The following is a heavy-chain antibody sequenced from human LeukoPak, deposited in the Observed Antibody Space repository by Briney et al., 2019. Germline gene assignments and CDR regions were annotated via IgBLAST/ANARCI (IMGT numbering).Heavy chain of an antibody. V-gene: IGHV3-11*01. J-gene: IGHJ4*02. CDR3: ARYCYDSSGHYYFDY. CDR2: ISSSGSTI. D-gene: IGHD3-22*01. Sequence: GGSLRLSCAASGFTFSDYYMNHIRQAPGKGLEWVSYISSSGSTIYYADSVKGRFTISRDNAKNSLYLQMNSLRAEDTAVYYCARYCYDSSGHYYFDYWGQGTLVTVSS. CDR1: GFTFSDYY.